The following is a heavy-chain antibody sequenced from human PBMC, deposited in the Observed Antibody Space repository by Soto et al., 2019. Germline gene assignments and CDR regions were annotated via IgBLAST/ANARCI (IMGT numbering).Heavy chain of an antibody. J-gene: IGHJ4*02. V-gene: IGHV3-48*03. D-gene: IGHD3-22*01. CDR3: ARVRGYYDGSGSYPSYFDY. CDR2: ISYSGSTL. CDR1: GFTFSSYE. Sequence: PGGSLRLSCAASGFTFSSYEMNWFRQAPGKGLEWVSYISYSGSTLYYADSVKGRFTISRDNAKNSLYLQMNSLRAEDTAVYYCARVRGYYDGSGSYPSYFDYWGQGTLVTVSS.